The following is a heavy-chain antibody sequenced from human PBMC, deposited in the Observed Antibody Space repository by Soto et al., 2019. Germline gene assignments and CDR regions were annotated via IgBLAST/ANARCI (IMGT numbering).Heavy chain of an antibody. CDR3: AVSTGSSQYYFDS. Sequence: SETLSLTCTVSGGSIISGDYYWSWLRQPPGKGLEWIGNIYYSGSTNYNPSLKSRVTISIDTSKEEFSLNLNSVAAADTAVYYCAVSTGSSQYYFDSVGQGALVTVSS. V-gene: IGHV4-61*08. CDR2: IYYSGST. J-gene: IGHJ4*02. CDR1: GGSIISGDYY. D-gene: IGHD6-6*01.